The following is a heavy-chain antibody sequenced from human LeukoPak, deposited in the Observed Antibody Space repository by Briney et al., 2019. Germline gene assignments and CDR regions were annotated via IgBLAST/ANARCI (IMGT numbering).Heavy chain of an antibody. CDR2: INHSGST. CDR3: ARVLGYCSSTSCYGNWFDP. J-gene: IGHJ5*02. CDR1: GGSFSGYY. V-gene: IGHV4-34*01. D-gene: IGHD2-2*01. Sequence: SSETLSLTCAVYGGSFSGYYWSWIRQPPGKGLEWIGEINHSGSTNYNPSLKSRVTISVDTSKNQFSLKLSSVTAADTAVYYCARVLGYCSSTSCYGNWFDPWGQGTLVTVSS.